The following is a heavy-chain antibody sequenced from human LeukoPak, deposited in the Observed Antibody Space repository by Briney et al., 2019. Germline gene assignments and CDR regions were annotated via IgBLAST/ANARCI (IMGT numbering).Heavy chain of an antibody. Sequence: ASVKVSCKAAGYTFSSYDINWVRQAPGQGLVWMGWMNPSGGNTGYTQKFQGRVTMTRDTSISTAYMELSSLRSEDTALYYCARMRGYTYGYWYLDLWGRGTLVTVSS. CDR1: GYTFSSYD. V-gene: IGHV1-8*01. CDR3: ARMRGYTYGYWYLDL. D-gene: IGHD5-18*01. CDR2: MNPSGGNT. J-gene: IGHJ2*01.